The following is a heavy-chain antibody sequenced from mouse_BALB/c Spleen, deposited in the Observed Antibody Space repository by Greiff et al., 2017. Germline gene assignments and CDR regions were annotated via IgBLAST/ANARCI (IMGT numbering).Heavy chain of an antibody. Sequence: EVKLVESGGGLVQPGGSRKLSCAASGFTFSSFGMHWVRQAPENGLEWVAYISSGSSTIYYADTVKGRFTISRDNPKNTLFLQMTSLRSEDTAMYYCARSGSSYWYFDVWGAGTTVTVSS. D-gene: IGHD1-1*01. V-gene: IGHV5-17*02. CDR3: ARSGSSYWYFDV. J-gene: IGHJ1*01. CDR2: ISSGSSTI. CDR1: GFTFSSFG.